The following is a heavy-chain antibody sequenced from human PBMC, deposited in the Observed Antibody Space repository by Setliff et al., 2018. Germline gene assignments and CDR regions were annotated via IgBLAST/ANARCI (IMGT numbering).Heavy chain of an antibody. J-gene: IGHJ4*02. CDR1: GLTFTSKW. CDR3: ATDSGSSRLYNFWSGYSPN. D-gene: IGHD3-3*01. Sequence: GGSLRLSCAASGLTFTSKWMHWVRQAPGKGLVWVSRINGDGSITSYADSVRGRFTISRDNSKNTLYLQMNSLRLGDTAVYYCATDSGSSRLYNFWSGYSPNWGQGTLVTVSS. CDR2: INGDGSIT. V-gene: IGHV3-74*01.